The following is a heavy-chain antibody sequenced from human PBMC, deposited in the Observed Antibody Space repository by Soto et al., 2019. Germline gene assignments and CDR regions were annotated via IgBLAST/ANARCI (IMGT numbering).Heavy chain of an antibody. CDR2: ISSSSSYT. Sequence: GGSLRLSCAASGFTFSDYYMSWIRQAPGKGLEWVSYISSSSSYTNYADSVKGRFTISRDNAKNSLYLQMNSLRAEDTAVYYCARTVGYSYGDLDYWGQGTLVTVSS. CDR3: ARTVGYSYGDLDY. D-gene: IGHD5-18*01. V-gene: IGHV3-11*06. CDR1: GFTFSDYY. J-gene: IGHJ4*02.